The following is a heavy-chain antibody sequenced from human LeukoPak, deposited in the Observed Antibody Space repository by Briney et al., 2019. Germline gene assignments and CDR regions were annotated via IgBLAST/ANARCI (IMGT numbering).Heavy chain of an antibody. V-gene: IGHV4-34*01. D-gene: IGHD1-14*01. CDR3: ASSTGITTFDY. J-gene: IGHJ4*02. CDR1: GGSSSGYY. CDR2: INHSGST. Sequence: SETLSLTCAVYGGSSSGYYWSWIRQPPGKGLEWIGEINHSGSTNYNPSLKSRVTISVDTSKNQFSLKLSSVTAADTAVYYCASSTGITTFDYWGQGTLVTVSS.